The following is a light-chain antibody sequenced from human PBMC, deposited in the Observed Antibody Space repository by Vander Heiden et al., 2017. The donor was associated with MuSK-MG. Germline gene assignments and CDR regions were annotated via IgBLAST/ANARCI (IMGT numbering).Light chain of an antibody. V-gene: IGLV2-8*01. CDR3: NSYAGSNNFV. Sequence: HSALTPPPSASRSPGQSVTIPCPRTSSDVGGDNYVSWYQPHAGKAPKLVIYEVSKRPSGVPDRFSGSKSGNTASLTVSGLQAEDEADYYCNSYAGSNNFVFGTGTKVTVL. J-gene: IGLJ1*01. CDR2: EVS. CDR1: SSDVGGDNY.